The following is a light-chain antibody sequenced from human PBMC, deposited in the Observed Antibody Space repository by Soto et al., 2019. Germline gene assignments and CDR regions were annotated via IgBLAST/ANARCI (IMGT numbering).Light chain of an antibody. J-gene: IGKJ1*01. Sequence: EIVLTQSPGTLSLSPWERATLSCGASQSVSSSYLAWYQQKPGLAPRLLIYDASNRATGIPGRFSGSGSGTDFTLTITSLDPKDFAVYYCQQRSSWPGTFGLGTKVDIK. CDR2: DAS. V-gene: IGKV3D-20*02. CDR3: QQRSSWPGT. CDR1: QSVSSSY.